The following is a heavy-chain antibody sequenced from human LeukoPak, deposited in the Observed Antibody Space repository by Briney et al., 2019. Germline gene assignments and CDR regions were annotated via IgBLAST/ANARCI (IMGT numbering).Heavy chain of an antibody. V-gene: IGHV3-30*18. J-gene: IGHJ5*02. Sequence: GGSLRLSCAASGFTFSSYGMHLVRQAPGKGLEWVAVISYDGSNKYYADSVKGRFTISRDNSKNTLYLQMNSLRAEDTAVYYCAKDYDSSGISTPWGQGTLVTVSS. D-gene: IGHD3-22*01. CDR1: GFTFSSYG. CDR3: AKDYDSSGISTP. CDR2: ISYDGSNK.